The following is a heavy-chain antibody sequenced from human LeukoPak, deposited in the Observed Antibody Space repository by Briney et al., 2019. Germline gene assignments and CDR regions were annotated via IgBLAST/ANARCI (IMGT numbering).Heavy chain of an antibody. CDR3: AKVTMVRGVILSFDY. J-gene: IGHJ4*02. D-gene: IGHD3-10*01. CDR2: ISGSGGST. V-gene: IGHV3-23*01. CDR1: GFTFSSYA. Sequence: GGSLRLSCAASGFTFSSYAMSWVRQAPGKGLEWVSAISGSGGSTYYADSVKGRFTISRDNSKNTLHLQMNSLRAEDTAVYYCAKVTMVRGVILSFDYWGQGTLVTVSS.